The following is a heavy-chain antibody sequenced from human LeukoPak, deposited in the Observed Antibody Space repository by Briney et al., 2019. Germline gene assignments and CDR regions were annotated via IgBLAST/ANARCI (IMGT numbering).Heavy chain of an antibody. CDR3: ARDKQPGDY. CDR2: ISYTGSA. V-gene: IGHV4-59*01. J-gene: IGHJ4*02. D-gene: IGHD5-18*01. Sequence: SETLSLTCTVSGGSISGYYWNWIRQPPGKGLEWIGYISYTGSADYNPSLKSRVTISVDTSKNQFSLKLTSLTAADTAVYYCARDKQPGDYWGQGTLVTVSS. CDR1: GGSISGYY.